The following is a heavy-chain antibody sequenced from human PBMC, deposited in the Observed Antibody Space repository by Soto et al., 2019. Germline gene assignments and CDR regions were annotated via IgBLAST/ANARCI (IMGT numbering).Heavy chain of an antibody. Sequence: QVQLVQSGAEVKKPGASVKVSCKASGYTFTIYYIHWVRQASGQGLEWMGIIKPSGGSTSYAQKFQGRVTMTRDTSTSTVYMELSSLRFEDTAIYYCARDGRYCSGVSCYSHDYWGQGTLVTVSS. D-gene: IGHD2-15*01. V-gene: IGHV1-46*01. J-gene: IGHJ4*02. CDR2: IKPSGGST. CDR1: GYTFTIYY. CDR3: ARDGRYCSGVSCYSHDY.